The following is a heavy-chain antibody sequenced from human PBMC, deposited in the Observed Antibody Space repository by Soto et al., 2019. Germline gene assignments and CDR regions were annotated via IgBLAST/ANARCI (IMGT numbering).Heavy chain of an antibody. V-gene: IGHV4-34*01. CDR1: GGSLSGYY. J-gene: IGHJ4*02. D-gene: IGHD5-12*01. Sequence: ETLSLTCAVYGGSLSGYYWSCIRQPPGKGLEWIGEINHSGSTNYNPSLKSRVTISVDTSKNQFSLKLSSVTAADTAVYYCARGLRMASIDYWGQGTLVTVYS. CDR2: INHSGST. CDR3: ARGLRMASIDY.